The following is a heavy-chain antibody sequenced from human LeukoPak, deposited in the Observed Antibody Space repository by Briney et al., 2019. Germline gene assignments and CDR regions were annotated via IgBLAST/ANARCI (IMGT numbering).Heavy chain of an antibody. CDR3: ARGPSGGDRPEDWFDP. V-gene: IGHV4-39*07. J-gene: IGHJ5*02. Sequence: SETLSLTCTVSGGSISSSSYYWGWIRQPPGKGLEWIGSIYYSGSAYYNPSLKSRVTISVDTSKNQFSLKLSSVTAADTAVYYCARGPSGGDRPEDWFDPWGQGTLVTVSS. CDR1: GGSISSSSYY. CDR2: IYYSGSA.